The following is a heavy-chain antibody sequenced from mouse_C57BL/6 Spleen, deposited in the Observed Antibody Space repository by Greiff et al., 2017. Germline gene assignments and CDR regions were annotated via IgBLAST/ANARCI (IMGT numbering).Heavy chain of an antibody. V-gene: IGHV5-17*01. Sequence: EVQGVESGGGLVTPGGSLKLSCAAPGFTFSDYGMHWVRQAPEKGLECVAYISSGSSTIYYADTVKGRFTLSRDNAKNTLCLKMTSLRSEDTDIYYGARTDIAMDDWGQGTSVTVSS. J-gene: IGHJ4*01. CDR2: ISSGSSTI. CDR1: GFTFSDYG. CDR3: ARTDIAMDD.